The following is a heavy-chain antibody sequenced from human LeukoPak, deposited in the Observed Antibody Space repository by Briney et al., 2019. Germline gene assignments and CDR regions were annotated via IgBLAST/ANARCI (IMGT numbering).Heavy chain of an antibody. J-gene: IGHJ3*02. V-gene: IGHV3-74*01. CDR1: GFTFSSYW. Sequence: GSLRLSCAASGFTFSSYWMYWVRQAPGKGLVLVSRINSDARNTNYADSVRGRFTISRDNAKNTLYLQMNSLRVEDTAVYYCASGIGVGDSFDIWGQGTMVTVSS. CDR3: ASGIGVGDSFDI. CDR2: INSDARNT. D-gene: IGHD3-3*01.